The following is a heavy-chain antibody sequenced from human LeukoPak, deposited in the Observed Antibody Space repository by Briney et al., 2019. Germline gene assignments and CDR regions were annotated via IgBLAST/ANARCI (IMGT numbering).Heavy chain of an antibody. CDR1: GFTFSSYA. D-gene: IGHD3-10*01. CDR3: AKGSSGSYSEFDY. CDR2: ISGSGGST. V-gene: IGHV3-23*01. J-gene: IGHJ4*02. Sequence: GGSLRLSCAASGFTFSSYAMSWVRQAPGKGLEWVSAISGSGGSTYYADSVKGRFTISRDNSENTLYLQMNSLRAEDTAVYYCAKGSSGSYSEFDYWGQGILVTVSS.